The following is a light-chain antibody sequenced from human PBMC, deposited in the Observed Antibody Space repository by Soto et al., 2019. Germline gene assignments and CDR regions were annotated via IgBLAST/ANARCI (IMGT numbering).Light chain of an antibody. V-gene: IGLV2-23*01. Sequence: QSALTQPASVSGSPGQSITISCTGTSSDVGSYNLVSWYQQHPGKAPKLMIYEGSKRPSGVSNRFSGSKSGNTASLTISGLQADDEADYYCCSYVGSSTYVFGTGTKVTVL. J-gene: IGLJ1*01. CDR1: SSDVGSYNL. CDR3: CSYVGSSTYV. CDR2: EGS.